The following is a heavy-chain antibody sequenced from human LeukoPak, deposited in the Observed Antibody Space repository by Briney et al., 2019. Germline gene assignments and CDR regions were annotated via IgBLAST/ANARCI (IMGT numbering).Heavy chain of an antibody. CDR2: ISSAGST. CDR3: ARGPSGHHNT. D-gene: IGHD5-12*01. CDR1: GFTVSSNY. V-gene: IGHV3-66*01. Sequence: GGSLRLSCVVSGFTVSSNYMSWVRQAPGKGLEWVSVISSAGSTYYADSVKGRFTISRDNSKNTLYLQMNSLRAEDTAVYYCARGPSGHHNTGGQGTLVTVSS. J-gene: IGHJ4*02.